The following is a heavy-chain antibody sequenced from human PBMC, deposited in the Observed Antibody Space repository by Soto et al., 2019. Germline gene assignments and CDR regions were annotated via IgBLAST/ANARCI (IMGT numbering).Heavy chain of an antibody. D-gene: IGHD3-10*01. CDR3: ARVWFGESSWFDP. CDR2: ICHSGNT. V-gene: IGHV4-30-2*01. J-gene: IGHJ5*02. Sequence: SETLSLTCDVSGDTISTGGYTWAWIRQPPGQGLEWIGYICHSGNTYYNPSLKSRVTTSLDRSKNQFSLNLSSVTAADTAVYYCARVWFGESSWFDPWGQGTLVTVSS. CDR1: GDTISTGGYT.